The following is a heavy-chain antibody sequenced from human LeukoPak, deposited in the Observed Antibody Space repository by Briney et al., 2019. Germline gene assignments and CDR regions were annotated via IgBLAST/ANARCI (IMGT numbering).Heavy chain of an antibody. V-gene: IGHV4-39*01. D-gene: IGHD2-2*01. J-gene: IGHJ5*02. CDR1: GGSISSSSYY. Sequence: SETLSLTCTVSGGSISSSSYYWGWIRQPPGKGLEWIGSIYYSGSTYYNPSLKSRVTISVDTSKNQFSLKLSSVTVADTAVYYCARREVVGSYNWFDPWGQGTLVTVSS. CDR3: ARREVVGSYNWFDP. CDR2: IYYSGST.